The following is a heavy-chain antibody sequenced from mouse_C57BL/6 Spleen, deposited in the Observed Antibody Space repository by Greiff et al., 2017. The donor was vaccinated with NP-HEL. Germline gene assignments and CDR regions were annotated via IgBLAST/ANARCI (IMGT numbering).Heavy chain of an antibody. CDR1: GHTFTSYW. D-gene: IGHD1-1*01. V-gene: IGHV1-69*01. CDR3: ARGLRYYGSTWFAY. Sequence: VQLQQPGAELVMPGASVKLSCKASGHTFTSYWMHWVKQRPGQGLEWIGEIDPSDSYTNYNQKFKGKSTLTVDKSSSTAYMQLSSLTSEDSAVYYCARGLRYYGSTWFAYWGQGTLVTVSA. J-gene: IGHJ3*01. CDR2: IDPSDSYT.